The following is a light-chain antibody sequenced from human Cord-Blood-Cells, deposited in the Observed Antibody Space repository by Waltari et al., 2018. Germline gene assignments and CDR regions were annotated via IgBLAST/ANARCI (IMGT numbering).Light chain of an antibody. CDR2: EGS. Sequence: QSALTQPASVSGSPGQSITISCTGTSGAFGRSNLVSWYQQHPGKAHKLMMFEGSKRPSGVAKRFSGSKSGNTASLTISGLQAEDEADYYCCSYAGSSTVFGTGTKVTVL. CDR3: CSYAGSSTV. CDR1: SGAFGRSNL. V-gene: IGLV2-23*03. J-gene: IGLJ1*01.